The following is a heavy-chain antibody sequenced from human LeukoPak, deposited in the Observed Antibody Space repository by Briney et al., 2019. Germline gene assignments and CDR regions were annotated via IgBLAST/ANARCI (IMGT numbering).Heavy chain of an antibody. D-gene: IGHD3-9*01. Sequence: RSSETLSLTCVVSGGSISRYYWSWIRQPPGKGLEWIGYVYDSGTTNYNPSLKSRVTISVDTSNNQFSLKLSFVTAADTAVYYCARVSWFAVTSYYYMDVWGKGTTVTVSS. CDR2: VYDSGTT. J-gene: IGHJ6*03. CDR1: GGSISRYY. CDR3: ARVSWFAVTSYYYMDV. V-gene: IGHV4-59*01.